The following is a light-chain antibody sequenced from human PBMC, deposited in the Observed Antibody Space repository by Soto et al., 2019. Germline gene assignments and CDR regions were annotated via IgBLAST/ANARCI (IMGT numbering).Light chain of an antibody. Sequence: EIGMTQYPATLCVSPGERASLSCRASQSVSSNLAWYQHKPGQAPRLLIYDTSNRATGIPARFSGSGSGTDFTLTISSLEPEDFAVYYCHQRKSWPRTFGQGTKVDIK. CDR1: QSVSSN. J-gene: IGKJ1*01. CDR2: DTS. V-gene: IGKV3-11*01. CDR3: HQRKSWPRT.